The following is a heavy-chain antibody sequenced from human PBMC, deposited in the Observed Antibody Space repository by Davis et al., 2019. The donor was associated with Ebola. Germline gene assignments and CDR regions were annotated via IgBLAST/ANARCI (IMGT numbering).Heavy chain of an antibody. D-gene: IGHD3-3*01. V-gene: IGHV3-30*18. CDR1: GFTFTDFY. J-gene: IGHJ4*02. CDR2: AYRDSYGR. CDR3: AKDFRWSFDY. Sequence: PGGSLRLSCAASGFTFTDFYMSWIRQAPGKGLEWVALAYRDSYGRFYMNSVRGRFTISRDTARNTVVLQMNSLKPEDTGVYYCAKDFRWSFDYWGQGALVTVSS.